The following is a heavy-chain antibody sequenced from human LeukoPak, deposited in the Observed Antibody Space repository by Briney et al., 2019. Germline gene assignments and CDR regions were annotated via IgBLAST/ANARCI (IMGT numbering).Heavy chain of an antibody. D-gene: IGHD6-13*01. V-gene: IGHV3-53*01. CDR2: IHSGGTT. Sequence: GGSLRLSCAASGFTVSNYYMSWVRQAPGKGLEWVSVIHSGGTTNYADSVKGRFTISRDSSKNTLDLQMNSLRAEDTAVYYCGSWYGGLIPLLGYWGQGTLVTVSS. CDR3: GSWYGGLIPLLGY. CDR1: GFTVSNYY. J-gene: IGHJ4*02.